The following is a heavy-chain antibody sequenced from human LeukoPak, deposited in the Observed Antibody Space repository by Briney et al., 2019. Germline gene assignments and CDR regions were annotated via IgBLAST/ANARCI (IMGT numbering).Heavy chain of an antibody. V-gene: IGHV1-18*01. J-gene: IGHJ6*03. D-gene: IGHD3-22*01. Sequence: ASVKVSCKASGYTFTSYAMNWVRQAPGQGLEWMGWISAYNGNTNYAQKLQGRVTMTTDTSTSTAYMELRSLRSDDTAVYYCASGYYDSSADYYYYMDVWGKGTTVTVSS. CDR2: ISAYNGNT. CDR1: GYTFTSYA. CDR3: ASGYYDSSADYYYYMDV.